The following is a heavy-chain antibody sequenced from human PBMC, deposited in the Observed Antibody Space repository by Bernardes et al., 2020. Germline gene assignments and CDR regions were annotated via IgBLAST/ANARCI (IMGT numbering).Heavy chain of an antibody. CDR3: AKEESSLPGGAFDI. D-gene: IGHD7-27*01. V-gene: IGHV3-23*01. CDR2: FSGSGGST. Sequence: GGSLRLSCAASGFTFSSYAMSWVRQAPGKGLEWVSGFSGSGGSTYYADSVKGRFTISRDNSSNTLFLQMSSLRAEDTAVYYCAKEESSLPGGAFDIWGQGTKVTVSS. CDR1: GFTFSSYA. J-gene: IGHJ3*02.